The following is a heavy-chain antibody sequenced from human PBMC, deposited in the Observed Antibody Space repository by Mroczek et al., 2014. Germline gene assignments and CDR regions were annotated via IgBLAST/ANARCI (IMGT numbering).Heavy chain of an antibody. J-gene: IGHJ5*02. CDR1: GFTFSSYG. CDR2: ISYDGSNK. Sequence: QVQLVQSGGGVVQPGRSLRLSCAASGFTFSSYGMHWVRQAPGKGLEWVAVISYDGSNKYYADSVKGRFTISRDNSKNTLYLQMNSLRAEDTAVYYCAKQHESWFDPWGQGTLVTVSS. D-gene: IGHD6-13*01. CDR3: AKQHESWFDP. V-gene: IGHV3-30*18.